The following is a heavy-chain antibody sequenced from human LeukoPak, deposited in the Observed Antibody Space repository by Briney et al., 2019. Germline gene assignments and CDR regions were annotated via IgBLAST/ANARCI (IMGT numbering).Heavy chain of an antibody. D-gene: IGHD6-13*01. Sequence: PSQTLSLTCTVSGGSISSGGYYWSWIRHHPGKGLEWIGYIYYSGSTYYNPSLKSRVTISLDTSKNQFSLKLSSVTAADTAVYYCARLGGSSSWYGYRFDYWGQGTLVTVSS. J-gene: IGHJ4*02. V-gene: IGHV4-31*03. CDR3: ARLGGSSSWYGYRFDY. CDR1: GGSISSGGYY. CDR2: IYYSGST.